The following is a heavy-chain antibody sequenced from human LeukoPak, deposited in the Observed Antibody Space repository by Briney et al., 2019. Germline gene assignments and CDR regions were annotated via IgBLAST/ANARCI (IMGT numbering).Heavy chain of an antibody. CDR2: ISSRGYST. V-gene: IGHV3-23*01. D-gene: IGHD3-22*01. CDR1: VFIFSNYA. Sequence: GGSLRLSCAASVFIFSNYAMSWVRQVPGRGLEWVSTISSRGYSTYVADSVKGRFTISRDNSKSTLYLQMNSPRAEDTAVYYCAKGAVGYYYDSSGYYWFDYWGQGTLVTVSS. J-gene: IGHJ4*02. CDR3: AKGAVGYYYDSSGYYWFDY.